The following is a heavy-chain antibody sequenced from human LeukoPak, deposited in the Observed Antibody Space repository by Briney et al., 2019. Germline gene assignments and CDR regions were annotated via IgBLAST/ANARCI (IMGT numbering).Heavy chain of an antibody. CDR1: GFTFSNYA. D-gene: IGHD1-26*01. Sequence: GGSLTLSYAASGFTFSNYAMYWVRQAPGEGLVCVSRISNGGSSIIYAVSVKGQFIISSAIDKNPLYLQLNHLRADATAVYYYARGQMGAPTDYWGQGTLVTVSS. CDR2: ISNGGSSI. CDR3: ARGQMGAPTDY. J-gene: IGHJ4*02. V-gene: IGHV3-74*01.